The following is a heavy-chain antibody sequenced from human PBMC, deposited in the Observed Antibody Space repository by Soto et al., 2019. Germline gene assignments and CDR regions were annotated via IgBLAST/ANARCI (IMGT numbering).Heavy chain of an antibody. V-gene: IGHV1-69*01. Sequence: QVQLVQSGAEVKKPGSSVKVSCKASGGTFSSYAISWVRQAPGQGLEWMGGIIPIFGTANYAQKFQGRVTITADESTSTAYMELSSLRSEDTAVYYCARGHSYYYDSSVGEGFDPWGQGTLVTVSS. J-gene: IGHJ5*02. CDR3: ARGHSYYYDSSVGEGFDP. D-gene: IGHD3-22*01. CDR1: GGTFSSYA. CDR2: IIPIFGTA.